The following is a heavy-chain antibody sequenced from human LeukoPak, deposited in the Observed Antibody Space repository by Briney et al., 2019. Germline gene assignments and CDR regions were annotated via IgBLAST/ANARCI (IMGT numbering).Heavy chain of an antibody. V-gene: IGHV4-4*07. J-gene: IGHJ6*03. Sequence: PSETLSLTCTVSGGSLSSYYWSWIRQPAGKGLEWIGRIYTSGSTNYNPSLKSRVTMSVDTSKNQFSLKLSSVTAADTAVYYCAREITGTTYYYYYMDVWGKGTTVTVSS. D-gene: IGHD1-7*01. CDR2: IYTSGST. CDR1: GGSLSSYY. CDR3: AREITGTTYYYYYMDV.